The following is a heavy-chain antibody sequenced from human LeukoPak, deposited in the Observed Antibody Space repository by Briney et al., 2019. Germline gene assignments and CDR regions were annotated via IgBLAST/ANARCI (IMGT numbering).Heavy chain of an antibody. CDR2: IYYSGST. Sequence: SETLSLTCTVSGGSVSSGTYYCSWIRQPPGKALEWIGYIYYSGSTNYNPSLKSRVTISVDTSKNQFSLKLSSVTAADTAVYYCAKNGGYAPSGYYEPSGFDDWGQGTLVTVSS. D-gene: IGHD3-22*01. J-gene: IGHJ4*02. CDR3: AKNGGYAPSGYYEPSGFDD. V-gene: IGHV4-61*01. CDR1: GGSVSSGTYY.